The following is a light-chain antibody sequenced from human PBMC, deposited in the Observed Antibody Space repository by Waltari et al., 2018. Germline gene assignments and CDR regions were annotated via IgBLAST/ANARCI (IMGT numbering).Light chain of an antibody. CDR1: QNLLHSNGYNY. J-gene: IGKJ4*01. V-gene: IGKV2-28*01. CDR3: MQVLQPLT. CDR2: LGS. Sequence: DIVLTQSPLSLPVTPGEPASISCRSSQNLLHSNGYNYLDWYLQKPGQSPRLLIYLGSNRASGVPDRFSGSGSGTDFTLKISRVEAEDAGVYYCMQVLQPLTFGGGTKVEIK.